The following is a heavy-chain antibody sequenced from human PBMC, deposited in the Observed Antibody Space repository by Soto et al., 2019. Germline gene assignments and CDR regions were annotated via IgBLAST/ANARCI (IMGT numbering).Heavy chain of an antibody. J-gene: IGHJ4*02. D-gene: IGHD1-26*01. V-gene: IGHV3-30*18. CDR2: ISNDGRKT. CDR3: AKDISTYSGGYTYYFDY. CDR1: EFTFSKFA. Sequence: QVQLVESGGGVVQPGRSLRLSCAASEFTFSKFAIHWVRQAPGKGLEWVAVISNDGRKTYYIYSVKGRFTISRDNSNNTLFLQMNSLRLEDTAVYYCAKDISTYSGGYTYYFDYWGQGTLVTVSS.